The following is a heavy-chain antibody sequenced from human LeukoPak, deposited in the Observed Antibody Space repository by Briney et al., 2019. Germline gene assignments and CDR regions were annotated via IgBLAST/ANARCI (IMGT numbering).Heavy chain of an antibody. V-gene: IGHV4-4*07. D-gene: IGHD2/OR15-2a*01. CDR1: GGSNSSYY. Sequence: SETLSLTCTVSGGSNSSYYWSWIRQPAGKGLEWIGRIYTSGSTNYNPSLKSRVTMSVDTSKNQFSLKLSSVTAADTAVYYCAREGSMALMDYCYYMDVWGKGTTVTVSS. CDR3: AREGSMALMDYCYYMDV. J-gene: IGHJ6*03. CDR2: IYTSGST.